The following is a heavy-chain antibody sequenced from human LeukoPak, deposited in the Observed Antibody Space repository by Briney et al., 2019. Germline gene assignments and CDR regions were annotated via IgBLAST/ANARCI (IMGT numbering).Heavy chain of an antibody. J-gene: IGHJ4*02. Sequence: SQTLSLTCTVSGGSISSGSYYWSRIRQPAGKGLEWIGRIYTSGSTNYNPSLKSRVTISVDTSKNQFSLKLSSVTAADTAVYYCAREASGGPYFDYWGQGTLVTVSS. CDR3: AREASGGPYFDY. V-gene: IGHV4-61*02. D-gene: IGHD2-15*01. CDR1: GGSISSGSYY. CDR2: IYTSGST.